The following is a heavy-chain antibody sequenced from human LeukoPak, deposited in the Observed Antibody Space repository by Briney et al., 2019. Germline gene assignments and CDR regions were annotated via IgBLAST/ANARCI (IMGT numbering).Heavy chain of an antibody. CDR3: ARHPGYCSGGSCYYYYYYGMDV. Sequence: SVKVSCKASGGTFSSYAISWVRQAPGQGLEWMGGIIPIFGTANYAQKFQGRVTITADESTSTAYMELGSLRSEDTAVYYCARHPGYCSGGSCYYYYYYGMDVWGKGTTVTVSS. CDR2: IIPIFGTA. CDR1: GGTFSSYA. D-gene: IGHD2-15*01. V-gene: IGHV1-69*13. J-gene: IGHJ6*04.